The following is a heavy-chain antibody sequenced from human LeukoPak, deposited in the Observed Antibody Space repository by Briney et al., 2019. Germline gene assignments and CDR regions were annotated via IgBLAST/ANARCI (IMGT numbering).Heavy chain of an antibody. CDR1: GFTFSSYE. CDR3: ARTPPICSSTSYYQGYYYYGMDV. V-gene: IGHV3-48*03. J-gene: IGHJ6*04. Sequence: GGSLRLSCAASGFTFSSYEMNWVRQAPGKGLEWVSYISSSGSTIYYADSVKGRFTISRDNAKSSLYLQMNSLRAEDTAVYYCARTPPICSSTSYYQGYYYYGMDVWGKGTTVTVSS. CDR2: ISSSGSTI. D-gene: IGHD2-2*01.